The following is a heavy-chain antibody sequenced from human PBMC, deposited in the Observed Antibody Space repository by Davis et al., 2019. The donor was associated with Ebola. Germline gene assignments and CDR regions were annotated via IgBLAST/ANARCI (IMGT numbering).Heavy chain of an antibody. CDR1: GYTFTDYY. CDR2: VDPKAGTA. CDR3: ATLDILTAYVPYATDV. V-gene: IGHV1-69-2*01. D-gene: IGHD3-9*01. Sequence: ASVKVSCNASGYTFTDYYMHWIQWAPGKGLEWVGLVDPKAGTAVYAEKFQDRVTITADKSTDIVYMELSSLTYEDTAVYYCATLDILTAYVPYATDVWGQGTTVTVS. J-gene: IGHJ6*02.